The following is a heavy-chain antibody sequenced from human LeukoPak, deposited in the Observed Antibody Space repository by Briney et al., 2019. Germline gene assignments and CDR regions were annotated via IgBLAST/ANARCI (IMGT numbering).Heavy chain of an antibody. Sequence: GGSLRLSCIASGFTVSSNYMTWVRQAPGKGLQWVSIIYNGGHTYYADSVKGRFTISRDDSKNTVYLQMNSLRAEDTAVYYCARGGYAHYYGMDVWGQGTTVTVSS. D-gene: IGHD5-18*01. CDR2: IYNGGHT. CDR3: ARGGYAHYYGMDV. V-gene: IGHV3-53*01. CDR1: GFTVSSNY. J-gene: IGHJ6*02.